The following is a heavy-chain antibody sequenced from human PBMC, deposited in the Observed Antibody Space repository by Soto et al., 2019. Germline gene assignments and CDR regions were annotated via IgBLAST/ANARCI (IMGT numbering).Heavy chain of an antibody. CDR2: ITHDGSNE. CDR3: APNPDIVMIRYGLDV. Sequence: GGSLRLSCAASGFTFSSFVMHWVRQAPGKGLEWVALITHDGSNEYYADSVKGRFTISRDNSKNTLYLQMNSLRAEDRAVYYCAPNPDIVMIRYGLDVWGQGTTATVSS. V-gene: IGHV3-30*03. J-gene: IGHJ6*02. D-gene: IGHD5-12*01. CDR1: GFTFSSFV.